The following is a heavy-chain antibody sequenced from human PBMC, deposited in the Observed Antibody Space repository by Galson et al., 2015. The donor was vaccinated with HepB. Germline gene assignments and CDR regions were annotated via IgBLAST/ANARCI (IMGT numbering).Heavy chain of an antibody. CDR1: GYSFTTHW. CDR2: IFPGDSDT. Sequence: QSGAEMKKPGGSLKISCKASGYSFTTHWIGWVRQMPGKGLEWMGIIFPGDSDTRYSPSFQGQVTMSVDKSISTAYLQWSSLKAADTATYYCARLGGGMTTSLYYYYYMDVWGQGTTVTVSS. D-gene: IGHD3-16*01. CDR3: ARLGGGMTTSLYYYYYMDV. V-gene: IGHV5-51*03. J-gene: IGHJ6*03.